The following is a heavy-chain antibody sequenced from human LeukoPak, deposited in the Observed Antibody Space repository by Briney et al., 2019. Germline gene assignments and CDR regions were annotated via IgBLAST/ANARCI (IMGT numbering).Heavy chain of an antibody. D-gene: IGHD3-10*01. CDR3: ARLGRSLITMVRGVKDWFDP. CDR2: ISYDGSNK. CDR1: GFTFSSYG. V-gene: IGHV3-30*03. J-gene: IGHJ5*02. Sequence: PGRSLRLSCAASGFTFSSYGMHWVRQAPGKGLEWVAVISYDGSNKYYVDSVKGRFTISRDNAKNSLYLQMNSLRAEDTAVYYCARLGRSLITMVRGVKDWFDPWGQGTLVTVSS.